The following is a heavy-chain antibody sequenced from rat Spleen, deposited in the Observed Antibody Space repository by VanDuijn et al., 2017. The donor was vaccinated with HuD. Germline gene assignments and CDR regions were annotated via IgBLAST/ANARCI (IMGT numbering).Heavy chain of an antibody. CDR1: GFTFSDYY. Sequence: EVQLVESGGGLVQPGGSLKLSCVASGFTFSDYYMAWVRQAPTKGLEWVASITNTGGSTYYPDSVKGRFTISRDNAKSTLYLQMDSLRSEDTTTYYCARHNSGYGVMDAWGQGTSVTVSS. D-gene: IGHD4-3*01. J-gene: IGHJ4*01. CDR3: ARHNSGYGVMDA. CDR2: ITNTGGST. V-gene: IGHV5-25*01.